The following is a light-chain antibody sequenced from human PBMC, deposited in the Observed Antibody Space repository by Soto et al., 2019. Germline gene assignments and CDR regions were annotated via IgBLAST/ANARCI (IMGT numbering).Light chain of an antibody. CDR2: SDN. V-gene: IGLV1-44*01. Sequence: QSVLTQPPSASGTPGQRVTISCSGSSFNIGSNSVNWYQQLPGTAPKLLIYSDNQRLAGVPDRFSGSKSGTSVSLTVSGLQSEDEVDYYCAAWDYSLNRLVFGGRTKLTVL. CDR1: SFNIGSNS. J-gene: IGLJ2*01. CDR3: AAWDYSLNRLV.